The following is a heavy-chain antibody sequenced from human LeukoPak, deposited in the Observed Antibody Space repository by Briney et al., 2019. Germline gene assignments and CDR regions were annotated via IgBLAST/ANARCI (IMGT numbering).Heavy chain of an antibody. CDR2: IRYDGSNK. Sequence: GGPLRLSCAASGFTFSSYGMHWVRQAPGKGLEWVTFIRYDGSNKFYADSVKGRFTISRDNSKNTLYLQMNNLRVEDTAVYYCAILSVPGDYFDYWGQGTLVTVSS. V-gene: IGHV3-30*02. D-gene: IGHD3-10*02. CDR1: GFTFSSYG. CDR3: AILSVPGDYFDY. J-gene: IGHJ4*02.